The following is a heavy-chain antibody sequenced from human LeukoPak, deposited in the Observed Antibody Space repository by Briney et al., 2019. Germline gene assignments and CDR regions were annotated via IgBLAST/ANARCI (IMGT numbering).Heavy chain of an antibody. CDR3: ARQPSSWYWIFGYFDY. Sequence: KTSETLSLTCTVSGGSISSSSYYWRWIRQPPGKGLEWIGSIYYSGSTYYNPSLKSRVTISVDTSKNQFSLKLSSVTAADTAVYYCARQPSSWYWIFGYFDYWGQGTLVTVSS. D-gene: IGHD6-13*01. J-gene: IGHJ4*02. CDR2: IYYSGST. CDR1: GGSISSSSYY. V-gene: IGHV4-39*01.